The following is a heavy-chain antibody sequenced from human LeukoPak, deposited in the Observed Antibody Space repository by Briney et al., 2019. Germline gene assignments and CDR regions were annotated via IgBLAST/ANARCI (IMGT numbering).Heavy chain of an antibody. CDR2: ISSSSSYI. D-gene: IGHD2-21*02. V-gene: IGHV3-21*01. J-gene: IGHJ4*02. CDR3: ARDGVLYCGGDCYPAY. Sequence: KPGGSLRLSCAASGFTFSSYSMNWVRQAPGKGLEWVSSISSSSSYIYYADSVKGRFTISRDNAKNSLYLQMNSLRAEDTAVYYCARDGVLYCGGDCYPAYWGQGTLVTVSS. CDR1: GFTFSSYS.